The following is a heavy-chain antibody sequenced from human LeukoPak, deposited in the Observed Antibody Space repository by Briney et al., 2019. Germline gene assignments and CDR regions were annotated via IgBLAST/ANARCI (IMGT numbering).Heavy chain of an antibody. CDR3: AKVSTWQKFYFDS. V-gene: IGHV3-30*02. J-gene: IGHJ4*02. D-gene: IGHD6-13*01. CDR1: GFTFSDYA. Sequence: PGGSLRLSCETSGFTFSDYAMHWVRQAPGKGLEWVAYIRFDGNNKCYADSVKGRFTISRDNSKNTLYLQMNGLGAEDTAIYYCAKVSTWQKFYFDSWGQGTLVTVSS. CDR2: IRFDGNNK.